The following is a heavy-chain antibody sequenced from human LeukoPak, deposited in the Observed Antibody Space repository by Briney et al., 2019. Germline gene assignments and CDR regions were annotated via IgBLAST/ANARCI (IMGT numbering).Heavy chain of an antibody. V-gene: IGHV3-23*01. Sequence: GGSLRLSCAASGFTFSSYAMSWVRQAPGKGLEWVSGISGAGGSTYYADSVKGRFTISRDNSKNTLYLQTNSLRAEDTAIYYCAKHRETYGDSCLGDYWGQGTLVTVSS. J-gene: IGHJ4*02. D-gene: IGHD4-17*01. CDR3: AKHRETYGDSCLGDY. CDR2: ISGAGGST. CDR1: GFTFSSYA.